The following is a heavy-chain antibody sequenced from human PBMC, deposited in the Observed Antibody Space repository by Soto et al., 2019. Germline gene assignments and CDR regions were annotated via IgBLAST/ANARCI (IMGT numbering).Heavy chain of an antibody. Sequence: SVKVSFKASRGTLSSYTIRWVRQSPGQGLEWMGRIIPILGIANYAQKFQGRVTITADKSTSTAYMELSSLRSEDTAVYYCARGIYDSSGYYLDYWGQGTLVPVSS. V-gene: IGHV1-69*02. CDR2: IIPILGIA. D-gene: IGHD3-22*01. CDR3: ARGIYDSSGYYLDY. J-gene: IGHJ4*02. CDR1: RGTLSSYT.